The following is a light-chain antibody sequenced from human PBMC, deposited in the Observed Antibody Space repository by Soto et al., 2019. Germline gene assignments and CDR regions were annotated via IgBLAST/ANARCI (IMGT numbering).Light chain of an antibody. V-gene: IGKV3-20*01. J-gene: IGKJ1*01. CDR2: GAS. Sequence: EIVLTQSPGTLSLSPGERATLFCRASQTVRNNYLAWYQQRPGQAPRLLIYGASSRATGIPDRFSGSGYGTDFTLTISRLEPEDFAVYYCQQYGSSPRTFGQGTKVEIK. CDR1: QTVRNNY. CDR3: QQYGSSPRT.